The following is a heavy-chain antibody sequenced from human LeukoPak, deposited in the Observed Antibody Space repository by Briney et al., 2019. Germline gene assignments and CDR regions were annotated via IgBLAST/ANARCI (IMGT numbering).Heavy chain of an antibody. J-gene: IGHJ6*03. CDR1: GFTFSSYE. CDR3: AKVRQNYYYYMDV. V-gene: IGHV3-20*04. Sequence: GGSLRLSCAASGFTFSSYEMNWVRQAPGKGLEWVSGINWNGGSRGYADSVKGRFTISRDNAKNSLYLQMNSLRAEDTAVYYCAKVRQNYYYYMDVWGKGTTVTISS. CDR2: INWNGGSR.